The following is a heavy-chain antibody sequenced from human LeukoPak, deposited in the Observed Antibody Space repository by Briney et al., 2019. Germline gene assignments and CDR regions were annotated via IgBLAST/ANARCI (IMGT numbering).Heavy chain of an antibody. V-gene: IGHV3-30*03. D-gene: IGHD3-16*02. J-gene: IGHJ5*02. Sequence: TGGSLRLSCAASGFTFSSYGMPWVRQAPGKGLEWVAVISYDGSNKYYADSVKGRFTISRDNSKNSLYLQMNSLRAEDTAVYYCASEWSYRPNWFDPWGQGTLVTVSS. CDR2: ISYDGSNK. CDR1: GFTFSSYG. CDR3: ASEWSYRPNWFDP.